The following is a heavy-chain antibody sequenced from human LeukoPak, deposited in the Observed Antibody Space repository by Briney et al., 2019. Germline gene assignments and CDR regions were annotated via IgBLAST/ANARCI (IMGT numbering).Heavy chain of an antibody. J-gene: IGHJ4*02. CDR1: GFAFSNCG. CDR3: TKDYSSGWYGGIDY. D-gene: IGHD6-19*01. CDR2: ITYDGNTK. Sequence: GGYLRLSCAASGFAFSNCGIHWVRQAPGKGLEWVAVITYDGNTKYYLDSVKGRFTISRDNSKNTLYLQMSSLRGEDTAVYYCTKDYSSGWYGGIDYWGQGTLVTVSS. V-gene: IGHV3-30*18.